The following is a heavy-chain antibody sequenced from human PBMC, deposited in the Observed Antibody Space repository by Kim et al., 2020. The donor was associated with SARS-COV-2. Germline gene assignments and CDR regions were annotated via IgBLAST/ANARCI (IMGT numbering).Heavy chain of an antibody. J-gene: IGHJ4*02. D-gene: IGHD3-22*01. V-gene: IGHV3-20*04. CDR3: VSGYVGGAFDN. CDR1: GFRFDDYG. Sequence: GGSLRLSCVGSGFRFDDYGMSWVRQVPGKGLEWVSGINRNSGSTCYTDSVKGRFTISTDNAKNSLYLQMDRLRAEDTALYYCVSGYVGGAFDNWGQGTLVTVSS. CDR2: INRNSGST.